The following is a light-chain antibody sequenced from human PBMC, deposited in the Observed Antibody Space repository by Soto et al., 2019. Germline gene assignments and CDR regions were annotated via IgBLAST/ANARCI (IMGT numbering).Light chain of an antibody. Sequence: QSVLTQPPSASGSPGQSVTISCTGTSSDVGGYNYVSWYQQHPGKGPKLMIYEVTKRPSGVPDRFSGSKSGNTASLTVSGLQAEDEADYYCSSYAGNNVYYVFGTGTKLTVL. CDR3: SSYAGNNVYYV. J-gene: IGLJ1*01. V-gene: IGLV2-8*01. CDR1: SSDVGGYNY. CDR2: EVT.